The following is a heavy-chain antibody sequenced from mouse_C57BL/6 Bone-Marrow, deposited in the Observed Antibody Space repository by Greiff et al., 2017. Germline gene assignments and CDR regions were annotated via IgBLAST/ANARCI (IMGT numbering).Heavy chain of an antibody. D-gene: IGHD1-1*02. CDR2: IDPSDSYT. J-gene: IGHJ3*01. Sequence: VQLQQPGAELVKPGASVKLSCKASGYTFTSYWMQWVKQRPGQGLEWIGEIDPSDSYTNYNQKFKGKATLTVDTSSSTAYMQLSSLTSEDSAVYYGARNYPAWFAYWGQGTLVTVSA. CDR3: ARNYPAWFAY. V-gene: IGHV1-50*01. CDR1: GYTFTSYW.